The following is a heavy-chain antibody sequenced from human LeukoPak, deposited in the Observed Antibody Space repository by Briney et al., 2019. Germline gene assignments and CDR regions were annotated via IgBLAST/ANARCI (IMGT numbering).Heavy chain of an antibody. CDR3: ARGLRSSSRYYYYYMDV. J-gene: IGHJ6*03. V-gene: IGHV4-39*01. D-gene: IGHD6-6*01. Sequence: PSETLSLTCTVSGGSISSSSYYWGWIRQPPGKGLEWIGSIYYSGSTYYNPSLKSRVTISVDTSKNQFSLKLSSVTAADTAVYYCARGLRSSSRYYYYYMDVWGKGTTVTVSS. CDR2: IYYSGST. CDR1: GGSISSSSYY.